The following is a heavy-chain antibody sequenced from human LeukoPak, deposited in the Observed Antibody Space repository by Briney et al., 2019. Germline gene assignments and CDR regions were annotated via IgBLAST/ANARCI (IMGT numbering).Heavy chain of an antibody. CDR1: GVSFSGYY. D-gene: IGHD2-15*01. Sequence: SETLSLTCAVYGVSFSGYYWSWIRQPPGGGLEWIGEINHSGTTNYNPSLKSRVTISVDTSKNQFSLKLNSVTAADTAVYYCARGQVARDYWGQGTLVTVSS. V-gene: IGHV4-34*01. CDR3: ARGQVARDY. J-gene: IGHJ4*02. CDR2: INHSGTT.